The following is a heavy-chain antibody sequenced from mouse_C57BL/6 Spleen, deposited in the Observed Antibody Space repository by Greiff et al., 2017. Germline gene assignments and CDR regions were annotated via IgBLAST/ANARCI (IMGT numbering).Heavy chain of an antibody. CDR2: IYPGDGDT. CDR3: ARMVTTRGFDY. V-gene: IGHV1-82*01. D-gene: IGHD2-2*01. Sequence: QVQLQQSGPELVKPGASVKISCKASGYAFSSSWMNWVKQGPGEGLEWIGRIYPGDGDTNYNGKFKGKATLTADKSSSTAYMQLSSLTSEDSALDCCARMVTTRGFDYWGQGTTLTVSS. J-gene: IGHJ2*01. CDR1: GYAFSSSW.